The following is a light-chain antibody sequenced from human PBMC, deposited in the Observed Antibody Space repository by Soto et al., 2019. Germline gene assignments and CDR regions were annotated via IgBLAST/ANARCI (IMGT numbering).Light chain of an antibody. Sequence: DIQMTQCPSTLSASVGDRVTITCRGSQSISRWLAWYQQKPGKAPKALIYDASTLRSGVPSRFSGGGSGTEFTLTISSLQPDDFATYYCQQYNTYSTFGQGTRLETK. CDR2: DAS. J-gene: IGKJ5*01. CDR3: QQYNTYST. V-gene: IGKV1-5*01. CDR1: QSISRW.